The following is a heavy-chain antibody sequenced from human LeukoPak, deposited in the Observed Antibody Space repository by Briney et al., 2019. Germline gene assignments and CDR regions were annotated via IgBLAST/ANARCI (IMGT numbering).Heavy chain of an antibody. V-gene: IGHV3-15*01. CDR2: IKSKTDGGTT. CDR1: GFTFSNAW. Sequence: SGGSLRLSCAASGFTFSNAWMSWVRQAPGKGLEWVGRIKSKTDGGTTDYAAPVKGRFTISRDDSKNTLYLQMNSLKTEDTAVYYCTIGSGYDFMFYWGQGTLVTVSS. CDR3: TIGSGYDFMFY. D-gene: IGHD5-12*01. J-gene: IGHJ4*02.